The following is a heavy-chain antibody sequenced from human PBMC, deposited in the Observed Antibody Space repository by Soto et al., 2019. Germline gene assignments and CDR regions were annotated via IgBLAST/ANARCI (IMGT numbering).Heavy chain of an antibody. CDR1: GYTVTSYF. Sequence: GASVKVSCKVSGYTVTSYFIHWVRQAPGQGLEWIGVINPGAGGRSYAQKLQGRVTLTGDTSTSTVYMELSSLTSDDTGVYYCAKGTSRRYYSNFRCHDTWG. CDR2: INPGAGGR. CDR3: AKGTSRRYYSNFRCHDT. V-gene: IGHV1-46*04. D-gene: IGHD4-4*01. J-gene: IGHJ5*01.